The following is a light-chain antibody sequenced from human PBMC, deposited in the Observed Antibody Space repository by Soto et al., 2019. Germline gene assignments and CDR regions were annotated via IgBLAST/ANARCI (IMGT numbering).Light chain of an antibody. CDR1: QTISSC. CDR3: QQYNSFPQP. Sequence: DIQMTQSPSTLSGSVGDRVTITCRASQTISSCLAWYQQKPGKAPKLLIYKASTLQSGVPSRFSGSGSGTDFTLTISSLQPEEFATYYCQQYNSFPQPFGQGTKVELK. V-gene: IGKV1-5*03. J-gene: IGKJ1*01. CDR2: KAS.